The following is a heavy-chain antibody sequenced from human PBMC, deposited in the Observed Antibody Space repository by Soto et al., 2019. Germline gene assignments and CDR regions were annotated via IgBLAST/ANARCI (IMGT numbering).Heavy chain of an antibody. CDR3: AKDMFCYDIIGWRAFDV. CDR1: GFRFDDDA. D-gene: IGHD2-2*01. Sequence: EAQLVESGGGLAQPGRSLRLSCAGSGFRFDDDAMHWVRQAPGKGLEWVAGISWNGDSIGYADSVKGRFTISRDNAKNLLYLQMNSLRAEDTALYYCAKDMFCYDIIGWRAFDVWGQGTMVTVSS. CDR2: ISWNGDSI. J-gene: IGHJ3*01. V-gene: IGHV3-9*01.